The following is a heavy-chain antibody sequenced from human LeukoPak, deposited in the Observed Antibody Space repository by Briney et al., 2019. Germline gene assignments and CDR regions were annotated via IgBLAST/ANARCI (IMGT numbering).Heavy chain of an antibody. V-gene: IGHV3-21*01. J-gene: IGHJ4*02. CDR2: ISSSTSYI. Sequence: GGSLRLSCAASGFTFDDYAMHWVRQAPGKGLEWVSGISSSTSYIYYADSVKGRFTISRDNAKNSLYLQMNSLRPEDTAVYYCARENSGSYYQFDCWGQGTLVTVSS. CDR1: GFTFDDYA. CDR3: ARENSGSYYQFDC. D-gene: IGHD1-26*01.